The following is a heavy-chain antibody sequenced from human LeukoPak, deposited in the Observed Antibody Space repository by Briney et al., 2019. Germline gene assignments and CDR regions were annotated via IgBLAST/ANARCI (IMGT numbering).Heavy chain of an antibody. CDR2: INHSGST. CDR1: GGSFSGYY. J-gene: IGHJ4*02. CDR3: ARVASQGSSSWFDY. D-gene: IGHD6-13*01. Sequence: SETLSLTCAVYGGSFSGYYWSWIRQPPGKGLEWIGEINHSGSTNYNPSLKSRVTISVDTSKNQFSLKLSSVTVADTAVYYCARVASQGSSSWFDYWGQGTLVTVSS. V-gene: IGHV4-34*01.